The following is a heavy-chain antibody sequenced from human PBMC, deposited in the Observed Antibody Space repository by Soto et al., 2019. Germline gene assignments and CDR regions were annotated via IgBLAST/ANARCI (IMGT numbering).Heavy chain of an antibody. Sequence: QVQLVQSGAEEKKPGASVKVSCKASGYTFTGYAMHWVRQAPGQRLEWMGWINAGNGNTKYSQKSQGRATITRDTSASTAYMELSSLRSEDTAVYYCARAVAVAADFDYWGQGTLVTVSA. CDR1: GYTFTGYA. D-gene: IGHD6-19*01. V-gene: IGHV1-3*05. CDR3: ARAVAVAADFDY. CDR2: INAGNGNT. J-gene: IGHJ4*02.